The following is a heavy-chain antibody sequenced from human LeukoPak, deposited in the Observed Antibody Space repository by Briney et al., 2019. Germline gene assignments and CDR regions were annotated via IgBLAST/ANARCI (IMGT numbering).Heavy chain of an antibody. V-gene: IGHV3-66*01. CDR3: ARGPSGYHNI. CDR1: GFTVSSNY. J-gene: IGHJ4*02. CDR2: IYSGGST. D-gene: IGHD5-12*01. Sequence: GGSLRLSCAASGFTVSSNYMSWVRQAPGKGLEWVSLIYSGGSTNYADSVKGRFTISRDSSKNTLYLQMNSLRAEDTAVYYCARGPSGYHNIGGQGTLVTVSS.